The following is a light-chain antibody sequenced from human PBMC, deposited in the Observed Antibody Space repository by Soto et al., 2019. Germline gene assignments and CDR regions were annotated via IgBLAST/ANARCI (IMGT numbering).Light chain of an antibody. V-gene: IGKV3-20*01. CDR3: HQYGTAPLT. Sequence: EIVLTQSPCTLSLSPGERATLSCRASQSVSSTYLAWYQQKPGQAPRLLIYGASSSATGIPDRFSGSGSGTDFTLTISRLEPEDFSVYYCHQYGTAPLTFGPGTKVDIK. CDR1: QSVSSTY. J-gene: IGKJ3*01. CDR2: GAS.